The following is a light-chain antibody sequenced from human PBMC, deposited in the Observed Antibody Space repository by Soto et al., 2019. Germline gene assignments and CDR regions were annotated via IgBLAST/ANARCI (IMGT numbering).Light chain of an antibody. CDR1: QSISSW. CDR3: QQYDSLRT. J-gene: IGKJ1*01. Sequence: DIQMTQSPSTLSASVGDRVTITCRASQSISSWLAWYQQKPGKAPKLLIYKASSLESGVPSRLSGSGSGTECTLTISSLQPDDFANYYCQQYDSLRTFGQGTKVEIK. CDR2: KAS. V-gene: IGKV1-5*03.